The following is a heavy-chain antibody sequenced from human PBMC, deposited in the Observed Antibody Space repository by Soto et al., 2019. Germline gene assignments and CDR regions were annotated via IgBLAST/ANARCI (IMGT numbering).Heavy chain of an antibody. D-gene: IGHD3-22*01. Sequence: PGGSLRLSCAASGFNFSVYSMNWVRQAPGKGLEWVSYISGSSSTIYYADSVKGRFTISRDNAKNSLYLQLSSLRDEGTAIYYCARESSGYPDSWGQGTLVTVSS. CDR2: ISGSSSTI. CDR3: ARESSGYPDS. V-gene: IGHV3-48*02. CDR1: GFNFSVYS. J-gene: IGHJ4*02.